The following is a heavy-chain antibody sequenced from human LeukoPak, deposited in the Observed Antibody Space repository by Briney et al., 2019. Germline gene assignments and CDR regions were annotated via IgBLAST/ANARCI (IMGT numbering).Heavy chain of an antibody. CDR2: ISRSGSTK. CDR3: AKDRCSNGVGCYYYYMDV. CDR1: GFTFSDYN. Sequence: GGSLRLSCAASGFTFSDYNMRWIRQAPGKGLEWVSSISRSGSTKYYADSVKGRFSISRDSSKNILYLQMNSLRAEDTAVYYCAKDRCSNGVGCYYYYMDVWGKGTTVTISS. J-gene: IGHJ6*03. V-gene: IGHV3-11*04. D-gene: IGHD2-8*01.